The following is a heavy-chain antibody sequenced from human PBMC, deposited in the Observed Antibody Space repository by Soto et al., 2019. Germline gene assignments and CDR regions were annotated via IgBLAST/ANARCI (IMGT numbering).Heavy chain of an antibody. Sequence: GGSLRLSCGASGLTFRSYAMHWARQTPGKGLEWVAVISYDGSNKHYADSVKGRFSISRDNAKNMLYLQMDSLSSEDTAVYYCVRSMIIVVRLIGLDYWGQGTLVTVSS. V-gene: IGHV3-30-3*01. J-gene: IGHJ4*02. CDR3: VRSMIIVVRLIGLDY. CDR1: GLTFRSYA. CDR2: ISYDGSNK. D-gene: IGHD3-22*01.